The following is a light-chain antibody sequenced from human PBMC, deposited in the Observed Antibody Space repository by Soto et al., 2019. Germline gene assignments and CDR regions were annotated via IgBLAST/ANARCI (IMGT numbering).Light chain of an antibody. Sequence: QSALTQPASVSGSPGQSIAISCTGTSSDIGGYNYDSWYQQHPGKAPKLLIYDVTHRPSGVSNRFSGSKSGDTASLTISGLQAEDEADYYCSSYTSTSTPYVFGTGTKLTVL. CDR2: DVT. J-gene: IGLJ1*01. V-gene: IGLV2-14*03. CDR3: SSYTSTSTPYV. CDR1: SSDIGGYNY.